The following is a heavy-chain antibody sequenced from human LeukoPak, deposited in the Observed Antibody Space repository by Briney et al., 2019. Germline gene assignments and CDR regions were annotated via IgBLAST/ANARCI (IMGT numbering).Heavy chain of an antibody. CDR2: IIPIFFTA. J-gene: IGHJ5*02. Sequence: SVTVSCKASGGTFSSYAISWVRQAPGQGLEWMGGIIPIFFTANYAQKFQGRVTITADESTSTAYMELSSLRSEDTAVYYCARGGWSGDSSSWFPSLFDPWGQGTLVTVSS. CDR3: ARGGWSGDSSSWFPSLFDP. CDR1: GGTFSSYA. D-gene: IGHD6-13*01. V-gene: IGHV1-69*01.